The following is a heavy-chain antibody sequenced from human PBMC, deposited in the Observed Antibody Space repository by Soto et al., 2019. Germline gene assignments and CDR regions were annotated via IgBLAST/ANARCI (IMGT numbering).Heavy chain of an antibody. CDR3: ARFSCSGGSCYDY. CDR1: GFTFSSYS. Sequence: GGSLRLSCAASGFTFSSYSMNWVRQAPGKGLEWVSYISSSSSTIYYANSVKGRFTISRDNAKNSLYLQMNSLRAEDTAVYYCARFSCSGGSCYDYWGQGTLVTVSS. D-gene: IGHD2-15*01. CDR2: ISSSSSTI. V-gene: IGHV3-48*01. J-gene: IGHJ4*02.